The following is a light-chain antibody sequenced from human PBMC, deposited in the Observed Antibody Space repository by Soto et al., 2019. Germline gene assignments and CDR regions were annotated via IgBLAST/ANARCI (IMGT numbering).Light chain of an antibody. CDR2: SAS. CDR1: QSIRSSY. J-gene: IGKJ1*01. CDR3: QQYATSPWT. V-gene: IGKV3-20*01. Sequence: EIVLTQSPGTLSLSPGERATLSCRASQSIRSSYLAWYQQKAGQAPRLLIYSASSRATGIPDRFSGSGSGTDFTLTISRLGPEDFAVYYCQQYATSPWTFGQGTKVEI.